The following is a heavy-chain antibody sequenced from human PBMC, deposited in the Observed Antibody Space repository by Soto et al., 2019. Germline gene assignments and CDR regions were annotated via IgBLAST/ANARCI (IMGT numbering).Heavy chain of an antibody. CDR3: AREVSSFGSNHFDS. D-gene: IGHD3-10*01. J-gene: IGHJ4*02. V-gene: IGHV4-59*01. CDR2: IYYTGTT. Sequence: SETLSLTCSVSGTSIRCYYWTWIRQPPGKGLEWIGYIYYTGTTKYNPSLKSRVTISVDTSKNQFSLRLNSVTAADTAVYYCAREVSSFGSNHFDSWGQGALVTVSS. CDR1: GTSIRCYY.